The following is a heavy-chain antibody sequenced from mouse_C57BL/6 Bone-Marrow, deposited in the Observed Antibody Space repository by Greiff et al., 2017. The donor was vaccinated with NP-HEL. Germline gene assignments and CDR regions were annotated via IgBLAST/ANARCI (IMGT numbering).Heavy chain of an antibody. D-gene: IGHD2-1*01. CDR2: ISSGSSTI. V-gene: IGHV5-17*01. Sequence: EVQLQQSGGGLVKPGGSLKLSCAASGFTFSDYGMHWVRQAPEKGLEWVAYISSGSSTIYYADTVKGRFTISRDNAKNTLFLQMTSLRSEDTAMYYCAGNYWYFDVWGTGTTVTVSS. J-gene: IGHJ1*03. CDR3: AGNYWYFDV. CDR1: GFTFSDYG.